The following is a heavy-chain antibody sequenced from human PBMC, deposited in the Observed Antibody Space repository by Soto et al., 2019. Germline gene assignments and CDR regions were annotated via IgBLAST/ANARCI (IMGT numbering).Heavy chain of an antibody. V-gene: IGHV3-33*01. CDR3: ARGRDYYYGMDV. Sequence: QVQLVESGGGVVQPGRSLRLSCAASGFTFSSYGMHWVRQAPGKGLEWVAVIWYDGSNKYYADSVKGRVTISRDNSKNTMYLQMNSLRAEDMAVYYCARGRDYYYGMDVWGQGTTVTVSS. J-gene: IGHJ6*02. CDR2: IWYDGSNK. CDR1: GFTFSSYG.